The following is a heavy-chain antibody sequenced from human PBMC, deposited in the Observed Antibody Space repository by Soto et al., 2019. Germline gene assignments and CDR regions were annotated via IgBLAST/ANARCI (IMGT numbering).Heavy chain of an antibody. D-gene: IGHD3-22*01. J-gene: IGHJ4*02. Sequence: GASVKVSCKASGCTFSSYAISWVRQAPGQGLEWMGGIIPIFGTANYAQKFQGRVTITADESTSTAYTELSSLRSEDTAVYYCARVGYYYDSSGYYLDYWGQGTLVTVSS. CDR2: IIPIFGTA. CDR1: GCTFSSYA. V-gene: IGHV1-69*13. CDR3: ARVGYYYDSSGYYLDY.